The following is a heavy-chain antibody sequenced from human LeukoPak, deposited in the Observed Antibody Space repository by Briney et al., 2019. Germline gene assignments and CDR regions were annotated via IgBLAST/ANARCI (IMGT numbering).Heavy chain of an antibody. CDR3: ATYTHWVAGDV. Sequence: GRSLRLSCAASGFTFSDSWMSWVRQAPGKGLEWVANMNQDGSEKDYVGSVKGRFTISRDNARNSLYLQMGSLRAEDTAVYYCATYTHWVAGDVWGQGTTVTVSS. V-gene: IGHV3-7*01. CDR2: MNQDGSEK. J-gene: IGHJ6*02. CDR1: GFTFSDSW. D-gene: IGHD3-16*01.